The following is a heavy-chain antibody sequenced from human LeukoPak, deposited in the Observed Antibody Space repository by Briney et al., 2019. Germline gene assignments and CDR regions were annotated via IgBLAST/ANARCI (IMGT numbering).Heavy chain of an antibody. CDR2: MNPNSGNT. CDR1: GYTFTSYD. V-gene: IGHV1-8*03. D-gene: IGHD4-17*01. Sequence: ASVKVSCKASGYTFTSYDINWVRQATGQGLEWMGWMNPNSGNTGYAQKFQGRVTITRNTSISTAYMELSSLRSEDTAVYYCARSNGDLYPPYNYYYFMDVWGKGTTVTVSS. J-gene: IGHJ6*03. CDR3: ARSNGDLYPPYNYYYFMDV.